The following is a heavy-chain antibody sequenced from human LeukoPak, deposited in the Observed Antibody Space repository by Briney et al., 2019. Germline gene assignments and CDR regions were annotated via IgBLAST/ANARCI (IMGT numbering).Heavy chain of an antibody. V-gene: IGHV4-59*01. D-gene: IGHD1-26*01. CDR2: IYHSGTT. CDR1: GGSISSYY. CDR3: AGGPYSGSYYVDY. J-gene: IGHJ4*02. Sequence: PSETLSLTCTVSGGSISSYYWSWIRQPPGEGLEWIGYIYHSGTTNYNPSLKSRVTISVDTSKNQFSLKLSSVTAADTAVYYCAGGPYSGSYYVDYWGQGTLVTVSS.